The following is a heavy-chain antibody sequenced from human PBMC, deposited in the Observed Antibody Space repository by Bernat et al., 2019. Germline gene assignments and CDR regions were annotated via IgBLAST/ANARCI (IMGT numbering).Heavy chain of an antibody. CDR2: IKQDGSEK. Sequence: EVQLAESGGGSVQPGGFLRLSCAASTFAFSDSWMSWVRQAPGKGLEWVANIKQDGSEKYYVDSVKGRFTISRDNAKNSLYLEMNSLRADDTAMYYCARDRPYGDSTAGAFDIWGQGTMVTVSS. D-gene: IGHD4-17*01. V-gene: IGHV3-7*01. CDR3: ARDRPYGDSTAGAFDI. J-gene: IGHJ3*02. CDR1: TFAFSDSW.